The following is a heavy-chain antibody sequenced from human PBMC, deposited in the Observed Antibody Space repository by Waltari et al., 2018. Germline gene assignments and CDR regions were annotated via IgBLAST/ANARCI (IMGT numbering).Heavy chain of an antibody. J-gene: IGHJ4*02. CDR3: ARGDVVVVAATGFDY. CDR1: GFTFSSYW. V-gene: IGHV3-7*01. D-gene: IGHD2-15*01. Sequence: EVQLVESGGGLVQPGGSLRLSCAASGFTFSSYWMSWVRQAPGKGLEWVANIKQDGSEKYYVDSVKGRFTISRDNAKNSLYLQMNSLRAEDTAVYYCARGDVVVVAATGFDYWGQGTLVTVSS. CDR2: IKQDGSEK.